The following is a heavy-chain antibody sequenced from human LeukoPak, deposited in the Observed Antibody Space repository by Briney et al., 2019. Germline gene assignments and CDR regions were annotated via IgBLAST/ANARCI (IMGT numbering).Heavy chain of an antibody. V-gene: IGHV3-33*01. J-gene: IGHJ4*02. Sequence: PGGSLRLSCAASGFTFSSYGMHWVRQAPGKGLEWVAVIWYDGSNKYYADSVKGRFTISRDDSKNTLYLQMNSLKTEDTAVYYCTTLGDYDFWSGPHDYWGQGTLVTVSS. CDR3: TTLGDYDFWSGPHDY. CDR2: IWYDGSNK. CDR1: GFTFSSYG. D-gene: IGHD3-3*01.